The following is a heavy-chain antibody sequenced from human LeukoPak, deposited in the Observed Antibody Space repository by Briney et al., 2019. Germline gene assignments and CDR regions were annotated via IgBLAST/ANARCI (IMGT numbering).Heavy chain of an antibody. J-gene: IGHJ4*02. CDR2: IYRSGST. Sequence: SETLSLTCAVSGGSISSSNWWTWVRQPPGKGLEWIGEIYRSGSTNYNPSLKSRVTISVDKSKNQFSLQLNSVTPEDTAVYYCARASVNGYDYSGVDHWGQGTQVTVSS. D-gene: IGHD3-22*01. V-gene: IGHV4-4*02. CDR1: GGSISSSNW. CDR3: ARASVNGYDYSGVDH.